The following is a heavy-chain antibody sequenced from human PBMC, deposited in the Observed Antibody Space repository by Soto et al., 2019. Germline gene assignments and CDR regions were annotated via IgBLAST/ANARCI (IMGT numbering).Heavy chain of an antibody. CDR1: GFTFSSDA. J-gene: IGHJ4*02. D-gene: IGHD3-22*01. CDR2: ISYDGSNK. V-gene: IGHV3-30-3*01. CDR3: ARDLGSYYDSSGPFDY. Sequence: QVQLVESGGGVVQPGRSLRLSCAASGFTFSSDAMHWVRQAPGKGPEWVAVISYDGSNKYYADSVKGRFTISRDNSKNTLYLQMNSLRAEDTAVYYCARDLGSYYDSSGPFDYWGQGTLVTVSS.